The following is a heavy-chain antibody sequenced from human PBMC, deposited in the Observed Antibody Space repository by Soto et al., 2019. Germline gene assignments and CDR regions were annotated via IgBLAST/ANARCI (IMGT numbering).Heavy chain of an antibody. V-gene: IGHV1-18*01. J-gene: IGHJ6*02. CDR2: ISGYNGQT. D-gene: IGHD3-16*01. CDR3: ARDVRKELWVEGLNAMDV. CDR1: AYTFTNYG. Sequence: QVQLVQSGLEVKKPGASVKVSCKASAYTFTNYGISWVRQAPGQGLEWMGWISGYNGQTNYAQSFRGRVTFTTDISTSTAYMELRSLRSDDTAMYYCARDVRKELWVEGLNAMDVWGQGTTVTVSS.